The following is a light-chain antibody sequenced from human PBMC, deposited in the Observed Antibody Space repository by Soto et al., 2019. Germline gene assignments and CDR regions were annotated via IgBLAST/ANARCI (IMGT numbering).Light chain of an antibody. Sequence: QSVLTQPPSVSGAPGQSVTISCTGSNSNIGAGYDVHWYQQLPGTAPKLLIYGNSNRPSGVPDRFSGSKSGTSASLAITGLQAEDEADFYCQSHDSSLSAYVFGTGTKVTAL. CDR3: QSHDSSLSAYV. CDR2: GNS. CDR1: NSNIGAGYD. V-gene: IGLV1-40*01. J-gene: IGLJ1*01.